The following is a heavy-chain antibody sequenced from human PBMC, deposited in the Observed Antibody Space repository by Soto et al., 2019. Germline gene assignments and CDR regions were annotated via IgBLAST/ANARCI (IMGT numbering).Heavy chain of an antibody. CDR3: ASEHSGYDHGEYNYHGVAV. Sequence: EVHLVESGGGLVQPVESLRLSCTASRFSLDTYWMHWVRQLTGQGLVWVSRISPDDTTTTYEDPVKGRFTVSRDTAKNTLYLQMNSRRAEDTAVYYWASEHSGYDHGEYNYHGVAVWGQGTTVTVSS. J-gene: IGHJ6*02. D-gene: IGHD5-12*01. V-gene: IGHV3-74*03. CDR1: RFSLDTYW. CDR2: ISPDDTTT.